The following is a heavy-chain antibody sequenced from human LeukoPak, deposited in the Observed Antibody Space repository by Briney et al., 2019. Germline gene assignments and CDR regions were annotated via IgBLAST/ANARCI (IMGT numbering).Heavy chain of an antibody. V-gene: IGHV1-18*01. CDR3: ARDNYYDSSGYSPFDY. Sequence: ASVKVSCKASGGTFSSYAISWVRQAPGQGLEWMGWISAYNGNTNYAQKLQGRVTMTTDTSTSTAYMELRSLRSDDTAVYYCARDNYYDSSGYSPFDYWGQGTLVTVSS. CDR1: GGTFSSYA. D-gene: IGHD3-22*01. CDR2: ISAYNGNT. J-gene: IGHJ4*02.